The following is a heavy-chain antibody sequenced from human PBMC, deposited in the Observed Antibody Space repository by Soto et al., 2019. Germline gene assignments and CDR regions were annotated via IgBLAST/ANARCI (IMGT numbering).Heavy chain of an antibody. J-gene: IGHJ5*02. CDR1: GFTFGDYA. D-gene: IGHD2-15*01. CDR3: TRDVYCSGGSCPTGYWFDP. Sequence: GGSLRLSCTASGFTFGDYAMSWFRQAPGKGLEWVGFIRSKAYGGTTEYAASVKGRFTISRDDSKSIAYLQMNSLKTEDTAVYYCTRDVYCSGGSCPTGYWFDPWGQGTLVTVSS. CDR2: IRSKAYGGTT. V-gene: IGHV3-49*03.